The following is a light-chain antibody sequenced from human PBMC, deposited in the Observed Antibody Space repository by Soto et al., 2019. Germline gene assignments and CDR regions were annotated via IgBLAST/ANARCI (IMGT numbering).Light chain of an antibody. V-gene: IGLV2-11*01. CDR3: SSSVGSYTSV. CDR2: EVS. Sequence: QSALTQPRSASGSPGQSVTISCTGTSSDVGGYNYVSWYQQHPGKAPKLLIYEVSKRPSGVPDRFSGSKSGNTASLTVSGLQAEDEADYYCSSSVGSYTSVFGGGTKLTVL. CDR1: SSDVGGYNY. J-gene: IGLJ2*01.